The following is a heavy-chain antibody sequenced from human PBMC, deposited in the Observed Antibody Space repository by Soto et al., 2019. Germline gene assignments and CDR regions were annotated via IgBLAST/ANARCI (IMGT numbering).Heavy chain of an antibody. D-gene: IGHD2-15*01. CDR1: GLTFSSYW. V-gene: IGHV3-7*05. J-gene: IGHJ6*02. Sequence: GGSLRHSCAASGLTFSSYWVSWVRQAPGKGLEWVANIKQDGSEKYYVDSVKGRLTISRDNAKNSLYLQMNSLSDDDTAGYYCARDSVVRQYVVETTSSGMESWSQET. CDR3: ARDSVVRQYVVETTSSGMES. CDR2: IKQDGSEK.